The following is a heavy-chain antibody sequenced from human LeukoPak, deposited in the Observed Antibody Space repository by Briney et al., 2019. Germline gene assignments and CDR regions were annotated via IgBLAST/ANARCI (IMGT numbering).Heavy chain of an antibody. D-gene: IGHD2-2*01. J-gene: IGHJ3*02. CDR1: GGSISSSSYY. CDR3: ARGRPIVVVPSAFDI. Sequence: SETLSLTCTVSGGSISSSSYYWGWIRQPPGKGLEWIGSIYHSGSTYYNPSLKSRVTISVDTSKNQFSLKLSSVTAADTAVYYCARGRPIVVVPSAFDIWGQGTVVTVSS. V-gene: IGHV4-39*07. CDR2: IYHSGST.